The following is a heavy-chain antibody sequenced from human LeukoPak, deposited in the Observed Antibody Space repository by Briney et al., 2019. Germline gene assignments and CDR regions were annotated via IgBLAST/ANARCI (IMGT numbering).Heavy chain of an antibody. Sequence: GESLKISCKGAGDSFTSDWIGWVRQLAGKGVVWMVIIYPGDSDTRYSASFEARGTISAGKSISTAHLQWSIPQAADTAMYYCPRCPYPYYGDWKRYYFDYWGEGTLVTVSS. CDR1: GDSFTSDW. CDR2: IYPGDSDT. D-gene: IGHD4-17*01. CDR3: PRCPYPYYGDWKRYYFDY. V-gene: IGHV5-51*01. J-gene: IGHJ4*02.